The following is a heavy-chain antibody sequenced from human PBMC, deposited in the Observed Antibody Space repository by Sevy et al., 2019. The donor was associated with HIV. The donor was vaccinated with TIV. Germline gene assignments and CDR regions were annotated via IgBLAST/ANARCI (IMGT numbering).Heavy chain of an antibody. Sequence: GGSRRLSCAASGFSFSNYAMHWVRQSPGKGLEWVAMISYDGINKDYADSVKGRFTLSRDNSKNTLFLQMNSLRAEDTALYYCARDLPHLLPWELSRGSDYWGQGTLVTVSS. V-gene: IGHV3-30*04. CDR2: ISYDGINK. CDR1: GFSFSNYA. CDR3: ARDLPHLLPWELSRGSDY. D-gene: IGHD1-26*01. J-gene: IGHJ4*02.